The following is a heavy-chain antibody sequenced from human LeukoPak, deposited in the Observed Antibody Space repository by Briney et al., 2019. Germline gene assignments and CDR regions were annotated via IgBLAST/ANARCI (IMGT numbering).Heavy chain of an antibody. V-gene: IGHV4-31*03. CDR2: VYDSGST. CDR1: GGSISSGGDY. Sequence: PSETLSLTCTVSGGSISSGGDYWSCIRQHPGKGLEWIGYVYDSGSTYYNPSLKSRVTISVDTSKNQFSLKLSSVTAADTAVYYCARGRSSDYWGQGTLVTVSS. J-gene: IGHJ4*02. D-gene: IGHD6-6*01. CDR3: ARGRSSDY.